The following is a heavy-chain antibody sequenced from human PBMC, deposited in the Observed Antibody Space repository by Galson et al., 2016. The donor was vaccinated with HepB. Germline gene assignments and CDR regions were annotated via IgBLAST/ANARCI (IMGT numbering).Heavy chain of an antibody. D-gene: IGHD6-19*01. CDR2: IYYSGST. J-gene: IGHJ6*04. Sequence: SETLSLTCSVSGGSISSNFWSWLRQPPEKGLEWIGYIYYSGSTNCSPSLKSRVTISLDTSKNQFPLKLTSVTAADTAVYYCARDLSVAGLGYYNNGMDVWGKGITVTVSS. V-gene: IGHV4-59*01. CDR1: GGSISSNF. CDR3: ARDLSVAGLGYYNNGMDV.